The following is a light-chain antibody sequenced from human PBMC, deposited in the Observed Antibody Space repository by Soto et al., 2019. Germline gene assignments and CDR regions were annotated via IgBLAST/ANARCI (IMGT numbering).Light chain of an antibody. V-gene: IGLV2-14*01. CDR1: SSDVGGYNY. Sequence: QSALTKPASVSGSPGQSITISCTGTSSDVGGYNYVSWYQQHPGKAPKLIIYDVSNRPSGVSNRFSGSKSGNTASLTISGLQAEDEADYYCSSYTSSSTRLYVFGTGTKVTVL. CDR2: DVS. J-gene: IGLJ1*01. CDR3: SSYTSSSTRLYV.